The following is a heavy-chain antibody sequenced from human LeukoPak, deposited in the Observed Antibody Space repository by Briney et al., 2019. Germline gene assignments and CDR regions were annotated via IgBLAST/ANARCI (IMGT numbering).Heavy chain of an antibody. V-gene: IGHV4-59*01. CDR3: ARGDPGIAAE. CDR1: GGSISSYY. D-gene: IGHD6-13*01. J-gene: IGHJ4*02. CDR2: IYYSGST. Sequence: SETLSLTCTVSGGSISSYYWSWIRQPPGKGLKWIGYIYYSGSTKYNPSLKSRVTISVDTSKNQFSLKLSSVTAADTAVYYCARGDPGIAAEWGPGTLVTVSS.